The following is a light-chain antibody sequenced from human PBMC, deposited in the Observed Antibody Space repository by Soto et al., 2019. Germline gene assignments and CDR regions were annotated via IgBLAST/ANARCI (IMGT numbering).Light chain of an antibody. Sequence: EIVLTQSPRTLSLSPVERATLSCRASQSVSNNYLAWYQQKPGQAPRLLIYGASNRATGIPDRFSGSGSGTDFTLTISRLEPEDFAVYYCQQYGSSGTFGQGTKVDIK. CDR3: QQYGSSGT. CDR2: GAS. V-gene: IGKV3-20*01. J-gene: IGKJ1*01. CDR1: QSVSNNY.